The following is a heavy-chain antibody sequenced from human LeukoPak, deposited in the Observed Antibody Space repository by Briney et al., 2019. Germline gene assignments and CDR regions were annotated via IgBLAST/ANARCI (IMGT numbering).Heavy chain of an antibody. CDR2: ISSSGSTI. CDR1: GFTFSSYE. V-gene: IGHV3-48*03. CDR3: ARAGHVITMIVVLDAFDI. Sequence: PGGSLRLSCPASGFTFSSYEMNWVRQAPGKGLEWLSYISSSGSTIYYADSVKGRFTISRDNAKSSLYLQMNTLRAEDTAVYYCARAGHVITMIVVLDAFDIWGQGTMVTVSS. J-gene: IGHJ3*02. D-gene: IGHD3-22*01.